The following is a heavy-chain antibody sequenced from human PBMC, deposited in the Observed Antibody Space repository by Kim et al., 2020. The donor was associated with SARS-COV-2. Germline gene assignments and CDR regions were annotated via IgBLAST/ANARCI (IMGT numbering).Heavy chain of an antibody. CDR3: ARDRRYSLDY. CDR1: GFSFSTNR. Sequence: GGSLRLSCVASGFSFSTNRMSWVRQAPGKGLEWVAKIKEDGSEKYYTESVEGRFTISRDNAKNSLYLQMNSLSAEDTAVYYCARDRRYSLDYWGQGTLVTVSS. CDR2: IKEDGSEK. D-gene: IGHD2-15*01. V-gene: IGHV3-7*01. J-gene: IGHJ4*02.